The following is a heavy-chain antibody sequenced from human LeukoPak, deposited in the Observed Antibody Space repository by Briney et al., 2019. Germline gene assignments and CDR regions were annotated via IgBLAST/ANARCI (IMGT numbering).Heavy chain of an antibody. CDR1: GFTFSSYW. V-gene: IGHV3-7*01. CDR2: IKQDGSEK. J-gene: IGHJ6*02. Sequence: GGSLRLSCAASGFTFSSYWMSWVRQAPGKGLEWVANIKQDGSEKYYVDSVKGRFTISRDNAKNSLYLQMNSLRAEDTAVYYCARGDLNWKPVRYGMDVWGQGTTVTVSS. D-gene: IGHD1-20*01. CDR3: ARGDLNWKPVRYGMDV.